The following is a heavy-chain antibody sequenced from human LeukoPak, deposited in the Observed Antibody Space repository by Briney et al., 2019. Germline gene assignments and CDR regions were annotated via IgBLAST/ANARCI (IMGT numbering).Heavy chain of an antibody. CDR1: GYSFTSYW. CDR2: IYPGDSDT. D-gene: IGHD2-2*01. J-gene: IGHJ6*03. V-gene: IGHV5-51*01. Sequence: GESLKISCKGSGYSFTSYWIGWVRQMPGKGLEWMGIIYPGDSDTRYSPSFQGQVTISADKSISTAYLQWSSLKASDTAMYYCARHGEYCSSTSCSFMDVWGKGTTVTVSS. CDR3: ARHGEYCSSTSCSFMDV.